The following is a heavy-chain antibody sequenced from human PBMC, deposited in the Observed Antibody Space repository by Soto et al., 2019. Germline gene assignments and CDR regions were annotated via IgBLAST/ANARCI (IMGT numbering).Heavy chain of an antibody. CDR3: ARASRGYYSDYYYYGMDV. CDR1: GGTFSSYA. D-gene: IGHD3-22*01. V-gene: IGHV1-69*13. CDR2: IIPIFGTA. Sequence: SVKVSCKASGGTFSSYAISWVRQAPGQGLEWMGGIIPIFGTANYAQKFQGRVTITADESTSTAYMELSSLRSEDTAVHYCARASRGYYSDYYYYGMDVWGQGTTVTVSS. J-gene: IGHJ6*02.